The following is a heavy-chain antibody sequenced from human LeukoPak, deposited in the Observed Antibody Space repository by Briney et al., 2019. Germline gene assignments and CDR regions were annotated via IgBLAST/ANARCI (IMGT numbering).Heavy chain of an antibody. CDR2: IIPIFGTA. D-gene: IGHD1-26*01. V-gene: IGHV1-69*05. CDR3: ARARARRGSYPDY. Sequence: PVASVKVSCKASGGTFSSYAISWVRQAPGQGLEWMGGIIPIFGTANYAQKFQGRVTITTDESTSTAYMELSSLRSEDTAVYCCARARARRGSYPDYWGQGTLVTVSS. J-gene: IGHJ4*02. CDR1: GGTFSSYA.